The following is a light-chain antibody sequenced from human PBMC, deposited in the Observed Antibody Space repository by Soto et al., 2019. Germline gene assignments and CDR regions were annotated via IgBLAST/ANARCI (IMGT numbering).Light chain of an antibody. CDR3: QQYDDWLRLT. CDR1: QSVNIY. CDR2: GAS. J-gene: IGKJ4*01. V-gene: IGKV3D-15*01. Sequence: ESVMTQSPATLSVSSGERATLSCRASQSVNIYLAWYQQKPGQAPRLLIFGASSRATGIPARFSGSGSGTEFNLTISSLQSEDFAVYFCQQYDDWLRLTFGGGTKVDIK.